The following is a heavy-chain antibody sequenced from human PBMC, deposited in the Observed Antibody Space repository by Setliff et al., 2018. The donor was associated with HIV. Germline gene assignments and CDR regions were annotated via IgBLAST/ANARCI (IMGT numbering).Heavy chain of an antibody. J-gene: IGHJ6*03. Sequence: GASVKVSCKASGGTFSSYAISWVRQAPGQGLEWMGWISTYSGNTNYAQKLQGRVTMTTDTSTSTAYMELRSLRSDDTAVYYCARVEAFGGVSYSYYYMDVWGKGTTVTVSS. V-gene: IGHV1-18*01. CDR3: ARVEAFGGVSYSYYYMDV. D-gene: IGHD3-16*01. CDR2: ISTYSGNT. CDR1: GGTFSSYA.